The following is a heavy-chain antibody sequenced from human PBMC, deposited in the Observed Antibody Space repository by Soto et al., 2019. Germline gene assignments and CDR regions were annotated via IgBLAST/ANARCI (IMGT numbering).Heavy chain of an antibody. D-gene: IGHD2-15*01. V-gene: IGHV1-18*01. CDR3: ARGLEDVVVVAATIGPVLGY. CDR2: ISAYNGNT. CDR1: GYTFTSYG. J-gene: IGHJ4*02. Sequence: QVQLVQSGAEVKKPGASVKVSCKASGYTFTSYGISWVRQAPGQGLEWMGWISAYNGNTNYAQKLQGRVTMTTDTSTSTAYMELRSLRADDTAVYYCARGLEDVVVVAATIGPVLGYWGQGTLVTVSS.